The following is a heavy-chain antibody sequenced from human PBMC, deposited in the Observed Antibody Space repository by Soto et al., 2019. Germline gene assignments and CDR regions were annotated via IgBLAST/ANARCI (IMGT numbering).Heavy chain of an antibody. V-gene: IGHV2-70*13. D-gene: IGHD1-20*01. CDR2: IERDDDDR. CDR3: ARSIRGPRRFNGMDV. Sequence: SGPTLVNPTETLTLTCTFSGFSLTSPGMCVSWIRQPPGKALEWLALIERDDDDRYYSTSLKTRLTISKDTRKNQVVLTMANMDPADTGTYYCARSIRGPRRFNGMDVWGQGTTVTVSS. J-gene: IGHJ6*02. CDR1: GFSLTSPGMC.